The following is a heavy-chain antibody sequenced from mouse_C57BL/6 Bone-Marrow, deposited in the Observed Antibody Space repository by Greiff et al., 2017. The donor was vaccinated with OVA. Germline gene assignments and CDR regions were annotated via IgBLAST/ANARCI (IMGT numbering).Heavy chain of an antibody. J-gene: IGHJ4*01. Sequence: VQLQESGPGLVAPSQSLSITCTVSGFSLTSYGVHWVRQPPGKGLEWLVVIWSDGSTTYNSALKSRLSISKDNSKSQVFLKMNSLQTDDTAMYYCARQRDYSNFYAMDYWGQGTSVTVSS. D-gene: IGHD2-5*01. V-gene: IGHV2-6-1*01. CDR2: IWSDGST. CDR3: ARQRDYSNFYAMDY. CDR1: GFSLTSYG.